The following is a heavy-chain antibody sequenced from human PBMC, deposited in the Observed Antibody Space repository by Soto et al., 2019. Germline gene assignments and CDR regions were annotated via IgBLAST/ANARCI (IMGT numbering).Heavy chain of an antibody. CDR1: GFTFSAFG. CDR3: ASVNTVRSWDYDGMDI. D-gene: IGHD3-10*01. V-gene: IGHV3-33*03. J-gene: IGHJ6*02. Sequence: QLHLVESGGGVVQPGASVRLSCEASGFTFSAFGMHWVRQAPGKGLEWVAGIRLDGSNEYYSDFAKGRLTISRDTSRDTLYLQINSLRADDSAVYYCASVNTVRSWDYDGMDIWRQGTTVTVSS. CDR2: IRLDGSNE.